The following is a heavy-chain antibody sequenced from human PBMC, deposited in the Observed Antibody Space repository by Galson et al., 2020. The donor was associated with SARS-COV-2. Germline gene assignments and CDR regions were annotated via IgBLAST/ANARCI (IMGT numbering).Heavy chain of an antibody. V-gene: IGHV4-34*01. D-gene: IGHD2-2*01. Sequence: ETSETLSLTCAVFGGSFGSYYWKWIRQPPGKGLEWIGEINHRGGTNYDPSLKSRVTISVDTSKNQFSLKLSSVTAADTAVYYCARGSVVVVPAPVLGLGPNYCSYVMDDWGQGATVTVSS. CDR2: INHRGGT. CDR3: ARGSVVVVPAPVLGLGPNYCSYVMDD. CDR1: GGSFGSYY. J-gene: IGHJ6*02.